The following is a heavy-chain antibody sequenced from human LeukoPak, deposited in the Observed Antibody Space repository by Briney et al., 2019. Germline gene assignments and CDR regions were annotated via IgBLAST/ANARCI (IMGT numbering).Heavy chain of an antibody. CDR2: VNPNSGGA. Sequence: ASVKVSCKASGYTFTGYYMHWVRQAPGHGLEWMGWVNPNSGGANYAQKFQGRVTMTRDTSISTAYMELSRLRSDDTAVYYCAQTCSGGSCYQYYFDYWGQGTLVTVSS. CDR1: GYTFTGYY. V-gene: IGHV1-2*02. CDR3: AQTCSGGSCYQYYFDY. J-gene: IGHJ4*02. D-gene: IGHD2-15*01.